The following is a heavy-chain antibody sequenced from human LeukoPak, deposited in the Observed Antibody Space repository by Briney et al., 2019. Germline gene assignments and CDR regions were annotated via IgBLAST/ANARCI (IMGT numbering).Heavy chain of an antibody. D-gene: IGHD1-26*01. J-gene: IGHJ4*02. CDR1: GFTFSNYN. CDR2: IGGSDGGT. V-gene: IGHV3-23*01. CDR3: AKAANRGSYGFDY. Sequence: GGSLRPSCAASGFTFSNYNMAWVRQAPGKGLEWVSAIGGSDGGTHYADSVRGRFTISRDNSKNTMYLQMNSLRAEDTAVYYCAKAANRGSYGFDYWGQGTLVTISS.